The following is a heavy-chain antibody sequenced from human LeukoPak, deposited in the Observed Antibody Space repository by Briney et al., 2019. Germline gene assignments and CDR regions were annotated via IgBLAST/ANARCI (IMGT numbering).Heavy chain of an antibody. V-gene: IGHV3-74*01. CDR3: ARDRIYQIDC. Sequence: GGSLRLSCAASGFTFSSYWMHWVRQAPGKGLVWVSLIKSDGRTTNYADSVKGRFTISRDNAKNTLYLQMNSLRVEDTAVYYCARDRIYQIDCWGQGTLVTVSS. CDR1: GFTFSSYW. CDR2: IKSDGRTT. D-gene: IGHD2/OR15-2a*01. J-gene: IGHJ4*02.